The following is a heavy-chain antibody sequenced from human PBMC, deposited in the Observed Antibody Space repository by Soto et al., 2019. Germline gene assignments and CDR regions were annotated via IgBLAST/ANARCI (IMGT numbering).Heavy chain of an antibody. D-gene: IGHD3-10*01. V-gene: IGHV3-33*01. CDR1: GFTFSSYG. CDR3: ARDGSTGRGLDYYYYGMDV. Sequence: GGFLRLSCAASGFTFSSYGMHWVRQAPGKGLEWVAVIWYDGSNKYYADSVKGRFTISRDNSKNTLYLQMKSLRAEDTAVYYCARDGSTGRGLDYYYYGMDVWGQGTTVTVSS. CDR2: IWYDGSNK. J-gene: IGHJ6*02.